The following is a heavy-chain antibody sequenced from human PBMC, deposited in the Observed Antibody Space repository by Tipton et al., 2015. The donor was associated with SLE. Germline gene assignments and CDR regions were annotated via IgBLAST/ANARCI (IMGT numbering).Heavy chain of an antibody. CDR3: AKGAGDTSIFAVVAGI. Sequence: SLRLSCAASGFTFSSYAMSWVRQAPGKGLEWVSAISGSGGSTYYADSVKGRFTISRDNSKNTVYLQMNSLRAEDTAVYYCAKGAGDTSIFAVVAGIWGQGTLVTVSS. CDR1: GFTFSSYA. J-gene: IGHJ4*02. D-gene: IGHD3-3*02. CDR2: ISGSGGST. V-gene: IGHV3-23*01.